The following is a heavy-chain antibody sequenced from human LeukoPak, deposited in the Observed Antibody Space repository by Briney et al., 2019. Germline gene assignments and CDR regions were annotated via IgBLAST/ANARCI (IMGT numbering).Heavy chain of an antibody. D-gene: IGHD6-19*01. CDR1: GYTFTSHG. CDR3: ARDPSNTSGWKTWFDP. CDR2: ISAYNGDT. V-gene: IGHV1-18*01. Sequence: ASVKVSCTASGYTFTSHGISWVRQAPGQGLEWMGWISAYNGDTKYAQNLQGRVTLTTYTSTTTAYLELRSLRSDDTAVYYCARDPSNTSGWKTWFDPWGQGTLVTVSS. J-gene: IGHJ5*02.